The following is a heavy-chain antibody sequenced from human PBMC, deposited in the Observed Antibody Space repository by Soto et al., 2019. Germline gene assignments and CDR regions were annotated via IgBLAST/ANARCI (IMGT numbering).Heavy chain of an antibody. D-gene: IGHD5-18*01. CDR1: GGTFSSYA. CDR2: IIPMFGTA. CDR3: ARVYPSDTRYGYVGNNWFDP. Sequence: SVKVSCKTSGGTFSSYAIGWVRQAPGQGLEWMGGIIPMFGTANYAQKFQGRVTITADESTSTAYMELSSLRSEDTAVYYCARVYPSDTRYGYVGNNWFDPSGQGTLVTVSS. J-gene: IGHJ5*02. V-gene: IGHV1-69*13.